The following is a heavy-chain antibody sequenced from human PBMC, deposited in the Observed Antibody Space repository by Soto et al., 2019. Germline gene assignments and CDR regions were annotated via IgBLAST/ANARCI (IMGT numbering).Heavy chain of an antibody. CDR1: GYSFTNHY. J-gene: IGHJ4*02. CDR3: ARSYVQRRPKDY. CDR2: INPSDGST. D-gene: IGHD3-10*02. Sequence: ASVKVSCKASGYSFTNHYIHWVRRAPGQGPEWMGIINPSDGSTMHAQKFQGRVTMTGDTSTGTVYMELSSLRSEETAVSFCARSYVQRRPKDYWGQGTLVTVSS. V-gene: IGHV1-46*01.